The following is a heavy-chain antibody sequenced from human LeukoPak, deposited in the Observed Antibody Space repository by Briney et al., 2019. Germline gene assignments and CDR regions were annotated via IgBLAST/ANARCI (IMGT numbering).Heavy chain of an antibody. CDR2: ISSSGSYI. D-gene: IGHD3-9*01. CDR3: ARDAAGWRYFDWSMREIDY. V-gene: IGHV3-21*01. CDR1: GFTFSSYS. Sequence: PGGSLRLSCAASGFTFSSYSMNWVRQAPGKGLEWVSSISSSGSYIYYADSVKGRFTISRDNAKNSLYLQMNSLRAEDTAVYYCARDAAGWRYFDWSMREIDYWGQGTLVTVSS. J-gene: IGHJ4*02.